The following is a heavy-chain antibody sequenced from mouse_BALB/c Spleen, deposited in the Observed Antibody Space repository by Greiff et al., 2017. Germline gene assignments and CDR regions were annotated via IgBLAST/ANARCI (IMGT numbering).Heavy chain of an antibody. Sequence: VQLQQSGAELVRPGALVKLSCKASGFNIKDYYMHWVKQRPEQGLEWIGWIDPENGNTIYDPKFQGKASITADTSSNTAYLQLSSLTSEDTAVYYCARGCNYGFAYWGQGTLVTVSA. V-gene: IGHV14-1*02. D-gene: IGHD2-1*01. CDR1: GFNIKDYY. CDR2: IDPENGNT. J-gene: IGHJ3*01. CDR3: ARGCNYGFAY.